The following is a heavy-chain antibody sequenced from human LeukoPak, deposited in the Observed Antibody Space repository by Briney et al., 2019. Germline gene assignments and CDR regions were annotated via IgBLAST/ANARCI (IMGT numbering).Heavy chain of an antibody. V-gene: IGHV4-31*03. CDR3: ARERRHYYMDV. CDR2: IYYSGST. Sequence: PSQTLSLTCTVSGGSISSGGYYWSWIRQHPRKGLEWIGYIYYSGSTYYNPSLKSRVTISVDTSKNQFSLKLSSVTAADTAVYYCARERRHYYMDVWGKGTTVTVSS. CDR1: GGSISSGGYY. J-gene: IGHJ6*03.